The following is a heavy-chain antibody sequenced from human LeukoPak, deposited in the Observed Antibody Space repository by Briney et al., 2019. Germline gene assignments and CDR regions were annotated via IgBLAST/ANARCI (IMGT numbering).Heavy chain of an antibody. D-gene: IGHD2-2*01. CDR2: IYYSGST. Sequence: PSETLSLTCTVSGGSISSYYWSWIRQPPGKGLEWIGYIYYSGSTNYNPSLKSRVTISVDTSKNQFSLKLSSVTAADTAVYYCARDTSIRYCSSTSCSGAFDIWGQGTMVTVS. V-gene: IGHV4-59*01. CDR1: GGSISSYY. J-gene: IGHJ3*02. CDR3: ARDTSIRYCSSTSCSGAFDI.